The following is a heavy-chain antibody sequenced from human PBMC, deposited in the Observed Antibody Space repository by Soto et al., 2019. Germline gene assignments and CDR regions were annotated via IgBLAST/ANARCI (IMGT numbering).Heavy chain of an antibody. CDR2: IIPIFGTA. D-gene: IGHD3-22*01. CDR3: ARDKGYYDSSGYYAGGYFDY. CDR1: GGTFSIYA. V-gene: IGHV1-69*13. Sequence: GASVKVSCKASGGTFSIYAIGGVLRSALRGLEWMGGIIPIFGTANYAQKFQGRVTITADESTSTAYMELSSLRSEDTAVYYCARDKGYYDSSGYYAGGYFDYWGQGTLVTVSS. J-gene: IGHJ4*02.